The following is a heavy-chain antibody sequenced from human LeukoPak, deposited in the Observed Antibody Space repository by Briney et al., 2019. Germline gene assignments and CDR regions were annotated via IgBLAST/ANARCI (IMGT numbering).Heavy chain of an antibody. CDR2: LIGSSGST. CDR1: GFTFSSYS. D-gene: IGHD5-12*01. CDR3: AKGAYDYIEIGYFDS. Sequence: GGSLRLSCAASGFTFSSYSMNWVRQAPGKGLEWVSVLIGSSGSTDYADSVKGRFTISRDTSKNTLFLQMNSLRAEDTAIYYCAKGAYDYIEIGYFDSWGQGTLVTVSS. V-gene: IGHV3-23*01. J-gene: IGHJ4*02.